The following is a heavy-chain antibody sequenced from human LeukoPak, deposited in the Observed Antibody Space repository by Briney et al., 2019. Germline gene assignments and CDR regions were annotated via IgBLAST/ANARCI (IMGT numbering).Heavy chain of an antibody. Sequence: GSLRLSCAASGFTFNNYWMNWVRQPPGKGLEWIGEINHSGSTNYNPSLKSRVTISVDTSKNQFSLKLSSVTAADTAVYYCARVPATDILLFDYWGQGTLVTVSS. D-gene: IGHD2-15*01. CDR1: GFTFNNYW. J-gene: IGHJ4*02. CDR3: ARVPATDILLFDY. V-gene: IGHV4-34*01. CDR2: INHSGST.